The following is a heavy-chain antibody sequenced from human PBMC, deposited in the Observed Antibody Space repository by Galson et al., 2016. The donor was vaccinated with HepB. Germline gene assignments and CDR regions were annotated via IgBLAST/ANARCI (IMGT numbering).Heavy chain of an antibody. J-gene: IGHJ4*02. V-gene: IGHV3-74*01. CDR2: IEPDGSRP. CDR3: ARGLSEPDY. D-gene: IGHD1-14*01. Sequence: SLRLSCATSGFTFTHHQMHWVRQVPGKGLVWVSRIEPDGSRPIYADSVKGRFTISRYNAENTLYLQMKSLRADDTAVYYCARGLSEPDYWGQGTLVTVPS. CDR1: GFTFTHHQ.